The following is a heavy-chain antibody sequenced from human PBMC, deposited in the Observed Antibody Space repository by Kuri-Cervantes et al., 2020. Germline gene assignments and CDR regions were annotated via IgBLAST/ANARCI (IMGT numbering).Heavy chain of an antibody. CDR3: AKGDDVLTAYYNEDYFDY. J-gene: IGHJ4*02. CDR2: IGTAGDT. V-gene: IGHV3-13*01. Sequence: GGSLRLSCAASGFTFSSYDMHWVRQATGKGLEWVSAIGTAGDTYYPGSVKGRFTISRDNSKNTLYLQMNSLRAEDTAVYSCAKGDDVLTAYYNEDYFDYWGQGTLVTVSS. CDR1: GFTFSSYD. D-gene: IGHD3-9*01.